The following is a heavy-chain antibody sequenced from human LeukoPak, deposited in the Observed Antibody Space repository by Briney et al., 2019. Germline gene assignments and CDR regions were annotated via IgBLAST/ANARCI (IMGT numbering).Heavy chain of an antibody. D-gene: IGHD3-22*01. CDR1: GVSISSYY. CDR3: TRDRKYCDDSGGYSPSYCYGMDV. V-gene: IGHV4-4*07. CDR2: IYTSGST. Sequence: SETLSLTCTVSGVSISSYYWSWIRQPAGKGLEWIGRIYTSGSTKYNPSLESRVTISVDTSKNQFSLRLSSVTAADTAVYYCTRDRKYCDDSGGYSPSYCYGMDVWGQGTTVTVSS. J-gene: IGHJ6*02.